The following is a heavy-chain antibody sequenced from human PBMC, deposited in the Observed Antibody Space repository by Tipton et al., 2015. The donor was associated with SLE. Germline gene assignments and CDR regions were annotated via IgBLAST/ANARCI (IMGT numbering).Heavy chain of an antibody. CDR2: ISHSSNYI. V-gene: IGHV3-21*01. CDR3: ARDQAYCSSAIV. CDR1: GFTFSSYS. Sequence: SLRLSCAASGFTFSSYSMNWVRQAPGKGLEWVSSISHSSNYIYYADSVKGRFTISRDNAKNSLYLQMNSLRAEDAAVYYCARDQAYCSSAIVWGQGTLVTGSS. D-gene: IGHD6-6*01. J-gene: IGHJ4*02.